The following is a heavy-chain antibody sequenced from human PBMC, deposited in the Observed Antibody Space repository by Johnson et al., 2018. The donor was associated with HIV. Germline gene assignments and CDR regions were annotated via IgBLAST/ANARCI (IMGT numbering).Heavy chain of an antibody. V-gene: IGHV3-66*01. D-gene: IGHD4-23*01. CDR1: GFTFSSFW. J-gene: IGHJ3*02. CDR2: IYSGGST. Sequence: VQLVESGGALVQPGGSLRLSCVASGFTFSSFWLSWVRQAPGKGLEWVSVIYSGGSTYYADSVKGRFTISRDNSKNTLYLQMNSLRAEDTAVYYCARGLRRTTVGNDAFDIWGQGTMVTVSS. CDR3: ARGLRRTTVGNDAFDI.